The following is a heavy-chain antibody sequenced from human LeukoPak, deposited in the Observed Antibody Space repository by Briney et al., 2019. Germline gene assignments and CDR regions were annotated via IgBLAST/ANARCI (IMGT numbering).Heavy chain of an antibody. J-gene: IGHJ4*02. Sequence: SETLSLTCTVSGGSISSSSDYWGWIRQPPGKGLEWIGSIYYSGSTYYNPSLKSRVTISVDTSKNQFSLKLSSVTAADTAVYYCARVMGYYPPPYYFDYWGQGTLVTVSS. CDR3: ARVMGYYPPPYYFDY. CDR1: GGSISSSSDY. CDR2: IYYSGST. V-gene: IGHV4-39*01. D-gene: IGHD2-21*01.